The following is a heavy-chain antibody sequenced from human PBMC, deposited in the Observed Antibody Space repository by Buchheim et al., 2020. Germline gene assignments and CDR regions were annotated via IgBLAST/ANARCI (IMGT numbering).Heavy chain of an antibody. J-gene: IGHJ4*02. CDR3: ARDLPDRAFWSGYYFDY. Sequence: EVQLVESGGGLVQPGGSLRLSCAASGITFSSYWMSWVRQAPGKGLEWVANIKQDGSEKYYVDSVKGRFTISRDNAKNSLYLQMNSLRAEDTAVYYCARDLPDRAFWSGYYFDYWGQGTL. CDR2: IKQDGSEK. V-gene: IGHV3-7*01. D-gene: IGHD3-3*01. CDR1: GITFSSYW.